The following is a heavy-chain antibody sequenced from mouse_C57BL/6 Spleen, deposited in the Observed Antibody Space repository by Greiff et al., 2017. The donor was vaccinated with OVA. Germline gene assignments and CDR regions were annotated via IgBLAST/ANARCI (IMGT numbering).Heavy chain of an antibody. CDR1: GFNIKDYD. CDR3: TTSITAVFFPFDY. CDR2: IDPEDGDT. D-gene: IGHD1-1*01. Sequence: EVQLQQSGAELVRPGASVKLSCTASGFNIKDYDMHWVKQRPEQGLEWIGKIDPEDGDTEYAPKFQGQATMTADTSSNTAYLQLSSLTSEDTAVYYITTSITAVFFPFDYWGQGTTLTVSS. J-gene: IGHJ2*01. V-gene: IGHV14-1*01.